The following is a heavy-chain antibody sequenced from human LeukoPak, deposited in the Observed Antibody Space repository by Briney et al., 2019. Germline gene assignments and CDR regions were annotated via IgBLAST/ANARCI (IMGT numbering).Heavy chain of an antibody. Sequence: SETLSLTCTVSGGSISSGDYYWGWIRQPPGKGLEWIGTVYHAGSNYNNPSLESRLTISMDTSKNQYSLKLTSVTVADTAVYYCARTYWAHDAFDIWGQGTMVTVSS. CDR1: GGSISSGDYY. D-gene: IGHD2-8*02. J-gene: IGHJ3*02. CDR2: VYHAGSN. V-gene: IGHV4-39*01. CDR3: ARTYWAHDAFDI.